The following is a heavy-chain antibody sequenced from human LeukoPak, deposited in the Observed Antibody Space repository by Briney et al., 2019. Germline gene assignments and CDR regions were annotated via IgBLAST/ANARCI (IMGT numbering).Heavy chain of an antibody. CDR1: GGSISSYY. CDR3: ARVNYDSGGYFFDY. J-gene: IGHJ4*02. D-gene: IGHD3-22*01. V-gene: IGHV4-59*01. CDR2: IYYSGST. Sequence: PSETLSLTCTVSGGSISSYYWSWIRQPPGKGLEWIGYIYYSGSTNYNPSLKSRVTISVDTSKNQFSLKLSSVTAADTAVYYCARVNYDSGGYFFDYWGQGTLVTVSS.